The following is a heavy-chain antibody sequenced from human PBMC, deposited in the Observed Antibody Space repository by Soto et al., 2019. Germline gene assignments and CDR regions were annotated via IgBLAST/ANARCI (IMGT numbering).Heavy chain of an antibody. V-gene: IGHV1-3*05. Sequence: QVQLVQSGAEEKKPGASVKVSCKASGYTFTNYAIHWVRQAPGQRLEWMGWINAGNGNTKYSQKFQGRVTITRDTSASTAYMELSRLRSEDTAVYYCARDFYGDYGYYYGMDVWGQGTTVTVSS. D-gene: IGHD4-17*01. J-gene: IGHJ6*02. CDR1: GYTFTNYA. CDR2: INAGNGNT. CDR3: ARDFYGDYGYYYGMDV.